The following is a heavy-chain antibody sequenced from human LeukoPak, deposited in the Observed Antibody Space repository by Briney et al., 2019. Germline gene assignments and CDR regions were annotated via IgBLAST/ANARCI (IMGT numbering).Heavy chain of an antibody. CDR2: INHSGST. D-gene: IGHD2-2*01. J-gene: IGHJ4*02. V-gene: IGHV4-34*01. CDR1: GGSFSGYY. Sequence: SETLSLTCAVYGGSFSGYYWSWIRQPPGKGLEWIGEINHSGSTNYNPSLKSRVTISVDTSKNQFSLKLSSVTASDTAVYYCAREGYCSSTSCYEDFDYWGQGTLVTVSS. CDR3: AREGYCSSTSCYEDFDY.